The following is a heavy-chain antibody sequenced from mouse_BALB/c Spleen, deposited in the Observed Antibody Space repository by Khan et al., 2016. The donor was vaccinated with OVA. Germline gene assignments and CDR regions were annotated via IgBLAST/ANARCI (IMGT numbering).Heavy chain of an antibody. CDR1: GFTFSSFG. Sequence: EVELVESGGGLVQPGGSRKLSCAASGFTFSSFGMHWVRQAPEKGLEWVAFISYGSNIIYSADTVKGRFTISRDNPKNTLFLQMTSLRSEDTAMYYCARLGDGGYFDVWGAGTTVTVSS. CDR3: ARLGDGGYFDV. J-gene: IGHJ1*01. D-gene: IGHD2-3*01. V-gene: IGHV5-17*02. CDR2: ISYGSNII.